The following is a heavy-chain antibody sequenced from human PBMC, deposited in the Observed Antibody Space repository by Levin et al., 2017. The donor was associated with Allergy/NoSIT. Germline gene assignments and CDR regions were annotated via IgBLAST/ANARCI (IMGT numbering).Heavy chain of an antibody. D-gene: IGHD6-19*01. CDR3: ARDSGSGWFKDLDY. CDR1: GFTFSSYG. CDR2: IWYDGSNK. V-gene: IGHV3-33*01. J-gene: IGHJ4*02. Sequence: GGSLRLSCAASGFTFSSYGMHWVRQAPGKGLEWVAVIWYDGSNKYYADSVKGRFTISRDNSKNTLYLQMNSLRAEDTAVYYCARDSGSGWFKDLDYWGQGTLVTVSS.